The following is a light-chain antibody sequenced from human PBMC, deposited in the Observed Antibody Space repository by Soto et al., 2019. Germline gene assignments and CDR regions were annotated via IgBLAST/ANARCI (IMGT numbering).Light chain of an antibody. CDR3: QQYNTYPWT. CDR1: QDISSW. J-gene: IGKJ1*01. CDR2: KAS. V-gene: IGKV1-5*03. Sequence: DTQMAQSPSSLSSSVGDRVTITCRASQDISSWLAWYQQRAGKAPKLLIYKASSLESGVPSRFRGSGSGTEFTLTISSLQPDDFATYYCQQYNTYPWTLGQGTKVDIK.